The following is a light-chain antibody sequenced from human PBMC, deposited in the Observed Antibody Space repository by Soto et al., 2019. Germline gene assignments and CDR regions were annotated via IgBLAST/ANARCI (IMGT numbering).Light chain of an antibody. CDR1: SSNIGRNT. J-gene: IGLJ2*01. CDR2: RNN. V-gene: IGLV1-44*01. Sequence: QSVLTQPPSASGTPGQRVTMSCSGSSSNIGRNTVNWYQQLPGTAPKLLIYRNNQRPSGVPDRFSGSKSGTSGSLAISGLQSEDEADYYCAVWDDSLNGPVFGGGTQLTVL. CDR3: AVWDDSLNGPV.